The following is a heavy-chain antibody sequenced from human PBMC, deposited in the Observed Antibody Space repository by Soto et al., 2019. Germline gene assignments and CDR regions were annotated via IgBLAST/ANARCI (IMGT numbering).Heavy chain of an antibody. D-gene: IGHD3-10*01. CDR3: AKDRDYPRDYFHY. Sequence: LRLSCAASGFTFSSYAMSWVRQAPGKGLEWVPAVSGNGQGIYYADSVRGRFTISRDNSKNTVFLHMDSLRAEDTAVYYCAKDRDYPRDYFHYWGQGTLVTVSS. CDR2: VSGNGQGI. CDR1: GFTFSSYA. V-gene: IGHV3-23*01. J-gene: IGHJ4*02.